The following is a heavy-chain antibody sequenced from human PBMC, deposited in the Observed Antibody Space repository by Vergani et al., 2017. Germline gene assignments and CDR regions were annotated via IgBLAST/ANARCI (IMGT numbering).Heavy chain of an antibody. CDR3: ARNTAWGISFDC. J-gene: IGHJ4*02. V-gene: IGHV4-59*01. Sequence: QVQLQESGPGLVKPSETLSLTCTVSGGSISSYYWSWIRQPPGKGLEWIGYIYYSGSTNYHPSLKSRGTIAVDTSKNQFSLKLSSVTAADTAVYDCARNTAWGISFDCWGQGTLVTVSS. CDR1: GGSISSYY. D-gene: IGHD5-18*01. CDR2: IYYSGST.